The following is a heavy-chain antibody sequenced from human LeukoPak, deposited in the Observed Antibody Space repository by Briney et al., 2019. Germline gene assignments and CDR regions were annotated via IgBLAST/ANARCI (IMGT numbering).Heavy chain of an antibody. CDR3: ARDSPNDYDSSDGMAFDI. Sequence: PAGSLSLSCAVSGFTFSSYGMHWVRQTPPKGQQWAAVIWYDGSNKYYADSVKGRFTISRDNSKNTLYLQMNSLRAEDTAVYYCARDSPNDYDSSDGMAFDIWGQGTMVTVSS. D-gene: IGHD3-22*01. CDR2: IWYDGSNK. V-gene: IGHV3-33*01. J-gene: IGHJ3*02. CDR1: GFTFSSYG.